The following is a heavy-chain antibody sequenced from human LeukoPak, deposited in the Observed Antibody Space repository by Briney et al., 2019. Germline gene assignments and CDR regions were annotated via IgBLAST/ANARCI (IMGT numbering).Heavy chain of an antibody. V-gene: IGHV2-70*04. J-gene: IGHJ4*02. CDR3: ARTQYYYDSSGYYFFDY. Sequence: SGPALVKPTQTLTLTCTFSGFSLSTSGMRVSWIRQPPGQALEWLARLDWDDDKFYSTSLKTRLTISKDTSKNQVVLTMTNMDPVDTATYYCARTQYYYDSSGYYFFDYWGQGTLVTVSS. D-gene: IGHD3-22*01. CDR2: LDWDDDK. CDR1: GFSLSTSGMR.